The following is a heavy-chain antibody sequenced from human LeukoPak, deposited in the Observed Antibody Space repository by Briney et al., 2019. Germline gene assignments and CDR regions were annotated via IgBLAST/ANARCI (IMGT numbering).Heavy chain of an antibody. CDR2: IYYSGST. V-gene: IGHV4-61*01. CDR1: GGSVSSGSYY. D-gene: IGHD3-22*01. CDR3: AIDYYDSIEYAFDI. J-gene: IGHJ3*02. Sequence: SETLSLTCTVSGGSVSSGSYYWSWIRQPPGKGLEWIGYIYYSGSTNYNPSLKSRVTISVDASKNQFSLKLSSVTAADTAVYYCAIDYYDSIEYAFDIWGQGTMVTVSS.